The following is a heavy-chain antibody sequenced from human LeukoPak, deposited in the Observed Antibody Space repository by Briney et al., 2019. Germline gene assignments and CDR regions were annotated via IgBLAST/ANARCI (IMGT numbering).Heavy chain of an antibody. CDR1: GYSISSGYY. J-gene: IGHJ4*02. CDR2: IYHSGST. D-gene: IGHD3-10*01. Sequence: PSETLSLTCAVSGYSISSGYYWGWIRQPPGKWLEWIGSIYHSGSTYYNPSLKSRVTISVDTSKNQFSLKLSSATAADTAVYYCARAKWFGELFLDYWGQGTLVTVSS. V-gene: IGHV4-38-2*01. CDR3: ARAKWFGELFLDY.